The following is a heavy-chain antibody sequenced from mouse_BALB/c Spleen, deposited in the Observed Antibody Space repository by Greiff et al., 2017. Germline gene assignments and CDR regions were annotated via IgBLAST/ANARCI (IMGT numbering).Heavy chain of an antibody. CDR1: GFNIKDYY. Sequence: VQLQQSGAELVRSGASVKLSCTASGFNIKDYYMHWVKQRPEQGLEWIGMIDPSNSETRLNQKFKDKATLNVDKSSNTAYMQLSSLTSEDSAVYYCAYGNPSYWGQGTLVTVSA. CDR2: IDPSNSET. V-gene: IGHV14-4*02. CDR3: AYGNPSY. J-gene: IGHJ3*01. D-gene: IGHD2-10*02.